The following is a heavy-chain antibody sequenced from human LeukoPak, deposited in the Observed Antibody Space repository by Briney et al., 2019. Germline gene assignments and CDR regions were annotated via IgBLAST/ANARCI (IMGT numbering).Heavy chain of an antibody. CDR1: GFTFSSYW. D-gene: IGHD3-22*01. Sequence: GGSLRLSCAASGFTFSSYWMSWVRQAPGKGLEWVANIKQDGSEKYYVDSVKGRFTISRDNANNSLYLQMNSLRAEDTAVYYCARGRRLITRPFDYWGQGTLVTVSS. J-gene: IGHJ4*02. CDR3: ARGRRLITRPFDY. CDR2: IKQDGSEK. V-gene: IGHV3-7*01.